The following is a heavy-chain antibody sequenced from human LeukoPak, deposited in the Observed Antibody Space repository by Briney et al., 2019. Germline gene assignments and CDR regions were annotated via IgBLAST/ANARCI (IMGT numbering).Heavy chain of an antibody. D-gene: IGHD2/OR15-2a*01. CDR2: ISAKGDST. J-gene: IGHJ4*02. CDR1: GFTFSNYG. CDR3: AKGSVETSSTWMRHLDY. V-gene: IGHV3-64*04. Sequence: PGGSLRLSCSASGFTFSNYGIYWVRQAPGKGLEYASSISAKGDSTYYADSVKGRFTISRDNSKNTLYLQMNSLRAEDTAVYYCAKGSVETSSTWMRHLDYWGQGTLVTVSS.